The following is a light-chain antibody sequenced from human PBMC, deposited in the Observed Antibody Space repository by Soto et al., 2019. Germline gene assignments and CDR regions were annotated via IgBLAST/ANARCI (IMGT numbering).Light chain of an antibody. Sequence: DIQMTQSHSTLSPSVGDRVTITCRASRSISSWLAWYQQKPGKATKLLIYRASSIESGIPERVSGSGSGTEFTLTISSLQTDDFATYYCQQYNSYPITFGQGTRLEIK. CDR1: RSISSW. CDR2: RAS. J-gene: IGKJ5*01. CDR3: QQYNSYPIT. V-gene: IGKV1-5*03.